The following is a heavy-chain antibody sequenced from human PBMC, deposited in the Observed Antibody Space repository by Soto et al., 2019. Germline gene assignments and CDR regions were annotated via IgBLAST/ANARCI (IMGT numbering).Heavy chain of an antibody. V-gene: IGHV4-39*01. J-gene: IGHJ5*02. D-gene: IGHD3-9*01. Sequence: PSETLSLTCTVSGGSISSSSYYLGWLRQPPGKGLEWIGSIYYSGSTYYNPSLKSRVTISVDTSKNQFSLKLSSVTAADTAVYYSARLRGDILTGYSDPWGQGTLVTVSS. CDR3: ARLRGDILTGYSDP. CDR2: IYYSGST. CDR1: GGSISSSSYY.